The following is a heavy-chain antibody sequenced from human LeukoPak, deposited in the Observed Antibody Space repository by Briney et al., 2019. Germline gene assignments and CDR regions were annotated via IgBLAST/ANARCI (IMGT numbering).Heavy chain of an antibody. Sequence: SETLSLTCTVSGGSISNLFWSWIRQPPGKGLEWIGYIYNSGITNYNPSLKSRVTMSVDTSKNQFSLMLRSVTAADTAVYYCAGDHLPEGASGYYMDVWGKGTTVTVSS. CDR3: AGDHLPEGASGYYMDV. D-gene: IGHD4/OR15-4a*01. CDR1: GGSISNLF. CDR2: IYNSGIT. J-gene: IGHJ6*03. V-gene: IGHV4-59*11.